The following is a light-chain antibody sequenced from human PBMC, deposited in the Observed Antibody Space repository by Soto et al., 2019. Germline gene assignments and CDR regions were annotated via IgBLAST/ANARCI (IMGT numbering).Light chain of an antibody. CDR2: DVS. Sequence: QSALTQPASVSGSPGQSITISCTGTSNDVGGYKYVSWYQQYPGIAPKLIIYDVSDRPSGVSSRFSGSKSGNTASLTISGLQAEDEADYYCSSYSSSNTLVVFGGGTKLTVL. CDR1: SNDVGGYKY. V-gene: IGLV2-14*01. J-gene: IGLJ2*01. CDR3: SSYSSSNTLVV.